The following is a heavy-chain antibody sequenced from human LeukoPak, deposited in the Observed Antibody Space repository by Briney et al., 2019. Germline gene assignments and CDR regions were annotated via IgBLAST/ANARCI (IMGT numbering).Heavy chain of an antibody. CDR3: ASGPTVTTIDY. V-gene: IGHV4-39*01. J-gene: IGHJ4*02. CDR1: GGSISSSSYY. Sequence: SETLSLTXTVSGGSISSSSYYWGRIRQPPGKGLEWIGRIYYSGSTYYNPSLKSRVTISVDTSKNQFSLKLSSVTAADTAVYYCASGPTVTTIDYWGQGTLVTVSS. D-gene: IGHD4-11*01. CDR2: IYYSGST.